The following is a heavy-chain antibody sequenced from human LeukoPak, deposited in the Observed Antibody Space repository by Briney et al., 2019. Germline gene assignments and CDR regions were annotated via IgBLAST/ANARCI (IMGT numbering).Heavy chain of an antibody. CDR2: INHSGST. CDR3: SRESGPFCPFGH. Sequence: SETLSLTCAVYGGSFSGYYWSWIRQPPGKGLEWIGEINHSGSTNYNPSLKSRVTISVDTSKKQFSLNLASVTAADTAVYYCSRESGPFCPFGHWGQGTLVAVTS. J-gene: IGHJ4*02. D-gene: IGHD1-26*01. CDR1: GGSFSGYY. V-gene: IGHV4-34*01.